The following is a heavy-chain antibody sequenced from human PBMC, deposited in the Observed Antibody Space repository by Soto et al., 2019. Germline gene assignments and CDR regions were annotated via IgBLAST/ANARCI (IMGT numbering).Heavy chain of an antibody. D-gene: IGHD1-26*01. CDR1: GGSISSYY. CDR3: ARDRGSYSQNYYYYYGMDV. J-gene: IGHJ6*02. Sequence: SETLSLTCTVSGGSISSYYWSWIRQPAGKGLEWIGRIYTSGSTNYNPSLKSQVTMSVDTSKNQFSLKLSSGTAADTAVYYCARDRGSYSQNYYYYYGMDVWGQGTTVTVSS. V-gene: IGHV4-4*07. CDR2: IYTSGST.